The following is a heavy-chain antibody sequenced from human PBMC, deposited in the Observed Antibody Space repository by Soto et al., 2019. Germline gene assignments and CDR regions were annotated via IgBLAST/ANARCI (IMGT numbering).Heavy chain of an antibody. Sequence: SETLSLTCSVSGGSLSGYSWSWIRQPPGKGLEYIGYVYYRGTTNYNPSLESRVTISVDTSKNQFSLKLTSVTAADTAVYYCARRTYYYDSSGKDYFDYWGQGTLVTVSS. CDR2: VYYRGTT. CDR1: GGSLSGYS. CDR3: ARRTYYYDSSGKDYFDY. V-gene: IGHV4-59*01. J-gene: IGHJ4*02. D-gene: IGHD3-22*01.